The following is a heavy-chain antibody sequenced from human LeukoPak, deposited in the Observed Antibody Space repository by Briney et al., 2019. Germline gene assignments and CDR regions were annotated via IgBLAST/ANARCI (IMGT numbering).Heavy chain of an antibody. V-gene: IGHV4-4*02. J-gene: IGHJ3*02. CDR2: VYHSGST. D-gene: IGHD2-21*02. CDR1: GGSLSSSYW. Sequence: SETLSLTSVVPGGSLSSSYWWSWVRQLPGKGLEWIGEVYHSGSTNYYPSLKSRVTLSVDKSKNQFCLRLSSVTDADTAVYYCAGAYCGGDCYSGRSFDIWGQGTMVTVSS. CDR3: AGAYCGGDCYSGRSFDI.